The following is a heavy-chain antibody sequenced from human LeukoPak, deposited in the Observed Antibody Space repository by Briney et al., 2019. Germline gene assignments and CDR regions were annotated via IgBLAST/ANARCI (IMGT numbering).Heavy chain of an antibody. D-gene: IGHD3-10*01. V-gene: IGHV4-39*07. Sequence: PSETLSLTCTVSGGSISSSSYYWGWIRQPPGKGLEWIGSIYYSGSTYYNPSLKSRVTISVDTSKNQFSLKLSSVTAADTAVYYCARDRLYSSGSAYYMDVWGNGTTVTISS. CDR1: GGSISSSSYY. CDR2: IYYSGST. J-gene: IGHJ6*03. CDR3: ARDRLYSSGSAYYMDV.